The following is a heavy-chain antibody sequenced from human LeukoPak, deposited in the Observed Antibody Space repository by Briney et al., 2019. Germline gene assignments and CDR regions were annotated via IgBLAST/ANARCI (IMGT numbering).Heavy chain of an antibody. CDR1: GYTFTGYY. CDR2: INPNSGGT. CDR3: ARDGAYSSSWYGLENY. V-gene: IGHV1-2*02. D-gene: IGHD6-13*01. Sequence: ASVKVSCKASGYTFTGYYMHWVRQAPGQGLEWMGWINPNSGGTNYAQKFQGRVTMTRDTSISTAYMKLSRLRSDDTAVYYCARDGAYSSSWYGLENYWGQGTLVTVSS. J-gene: IGHJ4*02.